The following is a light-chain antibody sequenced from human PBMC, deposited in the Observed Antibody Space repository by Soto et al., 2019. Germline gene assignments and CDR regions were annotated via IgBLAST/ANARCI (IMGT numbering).Light chain of an antibody. CDR3: QQFSSYPLT. CDR1: QGVISIY. CDR2: DAS. V-gene: IGKV3-20*01. Sequence: EIVLTQSPDTLSLSPGERATLSCRASQGVISIYLAWYQQKPGQAPRLLIYDASSRATGIPDRFSGGGSGTDFTLTISRLEPEDFAVYYCQQFSSYPLTFGGGTKVDIK. J-gene: IGKJ4*01.